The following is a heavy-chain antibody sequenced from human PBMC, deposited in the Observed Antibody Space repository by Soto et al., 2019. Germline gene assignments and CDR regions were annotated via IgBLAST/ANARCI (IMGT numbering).Heavy chain of an antibody. D-gene: IGHD6-19*01. Sequence: QVQLVQSGAEVKKPGSSVKVSCKASGGTFSSYAISWVRQAPGQGLEWMGGIIPIFGTANYAQKFQGRVTSTADESTSTAYMELSSLRSEDTAVYYCARLKSAVAGTGAGYFDYWGQGTLVTVSS. CDR3: ARLKSAVAGTGAGYFDY. CDR1: GGTFSSYA. V-gene: IGHV1-69*01. J-gene: IGHJ4*02. CDR2: IIPIFGTA.